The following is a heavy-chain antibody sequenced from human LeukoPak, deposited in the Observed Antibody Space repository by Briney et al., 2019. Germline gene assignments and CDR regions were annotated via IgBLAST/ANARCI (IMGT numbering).Heavy chain of an antibody. D-gene: IGHD3-16*01. CDR3: ARDWGYYYYYGMDV. Sequence: GGFLRLSCAASGFTFSSYAMHWVRQAPGKGLEWVAVISYDGSNKYYADSVKGRFTISRDNSKNTLYLQMNSLRAEDTAVYHCARDWGYYYYYGMDVWGQGTTVTVSS. CDR1: GFTFSSYA. CDR2: ISYDGSNK. V-gene: IGHV3-30*04. J-gene: IGHJ6*02.